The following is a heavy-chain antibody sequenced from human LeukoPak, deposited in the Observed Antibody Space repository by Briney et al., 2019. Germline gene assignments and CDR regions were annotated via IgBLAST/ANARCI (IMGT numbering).Heavy chain of an antibody. CDR1: GYTFTSYY. D-gene: IGHD6-19*01. Sequence: ASVKVSCKASGYTFTSYYMHWVRQAPGQGLGWMGIINPSGGSTSYAQKFQGRVTMTRDMSTSTVYMELSSLRSEDTAVYYCARDREEVAVAGTSYNWFDPWGQGTLVTVSS. J-gene: IGHJ5*02. CDR2: INPSGGST. CDR3: ARDREEVAVAGTSYNWFDP. V-gene: IGHV1-46*01.